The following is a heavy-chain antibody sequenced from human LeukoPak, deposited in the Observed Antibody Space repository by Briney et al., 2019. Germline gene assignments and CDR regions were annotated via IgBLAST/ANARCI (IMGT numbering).Heavy chain of an antibody. J-gene: IGHJ4*02. D-gene: IGHD3-22*01. V-gene: IGHV3-21*04. Sequence: GGSLRLSCAASGFTFSSYSMNWVRQAPGKGLEWVSSISSSSSYIYYADSVKGRFTISRDNAKNTLYLQMNSLRAEDTAVYYCAKSAYYDASGYYREYYFDYWGQGTLVTVSS. CDR1: GFTFSSYS. CDR3: AKSAYYDASGYYREYYFDY. CDR2: ISSSSSYI.